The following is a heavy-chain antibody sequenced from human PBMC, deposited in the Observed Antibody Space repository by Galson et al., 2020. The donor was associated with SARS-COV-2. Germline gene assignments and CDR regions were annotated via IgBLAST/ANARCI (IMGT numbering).Heavy chain of an antibody. V-gene: IGHV3-21*01. CDR3: ARGPPASSSGTSIYFDY. Sequence: GGSLRLSCAASEFTFSSYTMNWVRQAPGKGLEWVSSISTDSSYIYYADSVKGRFTISRDNAKNSLVLQMNSLRAEDTAVYYCARGPPASSSGTSIYFDYWGQGSLVTVSS. D-gene: IGHD3-10*01. J-gene: IGHJ4*02. CDR1: EFTFSSYT. CDR2: ISTDSSYI.